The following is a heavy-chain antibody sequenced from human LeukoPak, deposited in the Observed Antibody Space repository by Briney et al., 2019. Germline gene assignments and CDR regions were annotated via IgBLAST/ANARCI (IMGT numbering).Heavy chain of an antibody. V-gene: IGHV3-53*01. CDR1: GFTFSSYW. CDR3: ARTFLSGDGKKVGYFDD. Sequence: GGSLRLSCAASGFTFSSYWMHWVRHAPGKGLEWVSLIYSSGFTYYADSVKGRFTISRDNSKNTLSLQMNSLRADDTAVYYCARTFLSGDGKKVGYFDDWGQGTLVTVSS. CDR2: IYSSGFT. D-gene: IGHD5-24*01. J-gene: IGHJ4*02.